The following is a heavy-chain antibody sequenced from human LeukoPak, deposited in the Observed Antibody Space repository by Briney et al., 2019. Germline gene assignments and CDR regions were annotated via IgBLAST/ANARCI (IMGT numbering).Heavy chain of an antibody. V-gene: IGHV3-7*01. J-gene: IGHJ6*03. D-gene: IGHD5/OR15-5a*01. Sequence: GGSLRLSCAASGFTFSSYWMNWVRQTPGKGLEWVANIKQDGSEKSYVDSVEGRFTISRDNAKNSLFLEMNSLRAEDTAVYYCTRDRGLLSTIYYYYFMDVWGKGNTVTISS. CDR3: TRDRGLLSTIYYYYFMDV. CDR1: GFTFSSYW. CDR2: IKQDGSEK.